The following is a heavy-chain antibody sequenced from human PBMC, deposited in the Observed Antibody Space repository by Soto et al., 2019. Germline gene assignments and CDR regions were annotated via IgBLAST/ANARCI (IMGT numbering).Heavy chain of an antibody. V-gene: IGHV4-34*01. D-gene: IGHD2-15*01. Sequence: SETLSLTCAVYGGSFSGYYWSWIRQPPGKGLEWIGEINHSGSTNYNPSLKSRVTISVDTSKNQFSLKLSSVTAADTAVYYCARGRYCSGGSCYPGIDYWGQGTLVTVS. J-gene: IGHJ4*02. CDR3: ARGRYCSGGSCYPGIDY. CDR1: GGSFSGYY. CDR2: INHSGST.